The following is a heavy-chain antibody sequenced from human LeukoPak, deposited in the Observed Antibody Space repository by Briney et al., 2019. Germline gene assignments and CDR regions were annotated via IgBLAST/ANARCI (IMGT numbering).Heavy chain of an antibody. CDR1: GGSFSGYY. Sequence: SETLSLTCTVYGGSFSGYYWSWIRQPPGKGLEWIGEINHSGSTNYNPSLKSRVTISVDTSKNQFSLKLSSVTAADTAVYYCARGRGDYWGQGTLVTVSS. V-gene: IGHV4-34*01. CDR3: ARGRGDY. J-gene: IGHJ4*02. CDR2: INHSGST.